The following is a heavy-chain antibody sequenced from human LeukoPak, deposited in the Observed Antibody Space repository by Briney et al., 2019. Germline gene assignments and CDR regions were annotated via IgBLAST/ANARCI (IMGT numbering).Heavy chain of an antibody. Sequence: GGSLRLSCAASGFTISTYGMNWVRQAPGKGLEWVSTISGSDDSTYYAGSVKGRFTISRDNSKNMLYLHMNSLRAEDTAVYYCAKLQYYYDSSGYSDYWGQGTLVTVSS. V-gene: IGHV3-23*01. CDR2: ISGSDDST. CDR3: AKLQYYYDSSGYSDY. CDR1: GFTISTYG. D-gene: IGHD3-22*01. J-gene: IGHJ4*02.